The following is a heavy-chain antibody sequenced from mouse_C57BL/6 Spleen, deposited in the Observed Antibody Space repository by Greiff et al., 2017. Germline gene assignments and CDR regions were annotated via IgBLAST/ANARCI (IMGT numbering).Heavy chain of an antibody. CDR1: GFTSSSYA. D-gene: IGHD4-1*02. J-gene: IGHJ2*01. Sequence: EVQLVESGGGLVKPGGSLKLSCAASGFTSSSYAMSWVRQTPEKRLEWVATISDGGSYTYYPDNVKGRFTISRDNAKNNLYLQMSHLKSEDTAMYYCARDQLGHFDYWGQGTTLTVSS. V-gene: IGHV5-4*01. CDR3: ARDQLGHFDY. CDR2: ISDGGSYT.